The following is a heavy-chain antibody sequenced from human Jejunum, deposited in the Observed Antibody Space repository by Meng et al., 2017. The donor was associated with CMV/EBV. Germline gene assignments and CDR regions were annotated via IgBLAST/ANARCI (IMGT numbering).Heavy chain of an antibody. CDR3: AFFSTRGLW. CDR1: GFTFSDYY. J-gene: IGHJ2*01. V-gene: IGHV3-11*05. Sequence: QVQLVESGGDLVKPGGSLRLSCAASGFTFSDYYMSWIRQAPGKGPEWLSYISTTGNYAIYADSVKRRFTISRDNANNSLYLQMDSLGAEDTAVYYCAFFSTRGLWWGRGPLVTVSS. CDR2: ISTTGNYA. D-gene: IGHD2-21*01.